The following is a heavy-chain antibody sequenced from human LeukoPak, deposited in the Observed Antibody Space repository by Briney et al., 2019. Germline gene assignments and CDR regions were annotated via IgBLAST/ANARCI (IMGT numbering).Heavy chain of an antibody. J-gene: IGHJ4*02. D-gene: IGHD6-19*01. V-gene: IGHV3-33*01. CDR3: AREGGGSGWYFHY. Sequence: GRSLRLSCAASGFTFSSYGMHWVRQAPGKGLEWVAVIWYDGSNKYYADSVKGRFTISRDNSKNTLYLQTNSLRAEDTAVYYCAREGGGSGWYFHYWGQGTLVTVSS. CDR1: GFTFSSYG. CDR2: IWYDGSNK.